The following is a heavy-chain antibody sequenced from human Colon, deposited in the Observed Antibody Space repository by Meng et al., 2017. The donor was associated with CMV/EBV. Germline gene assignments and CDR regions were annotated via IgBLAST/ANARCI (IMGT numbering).Heavy chain of an antibody. D-gene: IGHD2-2*01. CDR1: GFTFRSYW. CDR3: TKDPSQAIVPSAMDY. CDR2: ISWDGAFI. J-gene: IGHJ4*02. V-gene: IGHV3-9*01. Sequence: SLKISCAASGFTFRSYWMHWVRQAPGKGLEWVSGISWDGAFIGYAGSVKGRFTISRDNAKNSLYLEMKSLEPEDTAIYYCTKDPSQAIVPSAMDYWGQGTLVTVSS.